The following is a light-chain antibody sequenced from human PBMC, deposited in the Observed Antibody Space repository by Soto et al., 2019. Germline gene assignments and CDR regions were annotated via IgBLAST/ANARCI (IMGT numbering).Light chain of an antibody. J-gene: IGKJ1*01. CDR2: AAS. CDR1: QSISSW. CDR3: QQYYSYPPT. V-gene: IGKV1-5*01. Sequence: DIQMTQSPATLSASLGDRVTITCRASQSISSWLAWYQQKPGKAPKLLIYAASTLQSGVPSRFRGSGSGTDFTLTISCLQSEDFETYYCQQYYSYPPTFGQGTKVDIK.